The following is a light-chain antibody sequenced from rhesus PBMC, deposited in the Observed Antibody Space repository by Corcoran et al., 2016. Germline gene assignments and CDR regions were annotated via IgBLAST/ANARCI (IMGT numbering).Light chain of an antibody. CDR1: QGIGSL. CDR3: QRYHSDPLP. CDR2: DAS. V-gene: IGKV1-37*01. J-gene: IGKJ4*01. Sequence: DIQMTQSPSSLSASVGDRVTLTCRASQGIGSLLAWYQQKPGKAPKPLIYDASNLENGVPSRFSGSGSGTDFTLTISSLQPEDFATYFCQRYHSDPLPFGGRTKVEI.